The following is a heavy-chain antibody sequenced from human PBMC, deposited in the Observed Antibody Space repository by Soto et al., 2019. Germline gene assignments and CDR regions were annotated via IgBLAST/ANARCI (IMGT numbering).Heavy chain of an antibody. J-gene: IGHJ5*02. V-gene: IGHV1-3*01. CDR1: GCTFTRYT. CDR3: ARGIATGQLDP. D-gene: IGHD2-15*01. CDR2: INPDNGNT. Sequence: GASVNVSCKASGCTFTRYTMNWVRQAPGQRLEWMGWINPDNGNTKSSQKFQDRVIITRDTSASTAYMDLSSLRSEDTAVYYCARGIATGQLDPWGQGTLVTVSS.